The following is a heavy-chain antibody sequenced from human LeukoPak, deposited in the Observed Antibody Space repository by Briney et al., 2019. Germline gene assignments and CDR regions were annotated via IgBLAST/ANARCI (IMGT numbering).Heavy chain of an antibody. CDR1: RAISGYC. Sequence: SETLSLTCTVPRAISGYCWSWIRQPPVKGMEWIGSIYTSGSTNYNPSLESRVTISVDTSKNQFSLDLSSVTAADTAVYYCARQKCTSASCLTKNAFDIWGQGTMVTVSS. J-gene: IGHJ3*02. CDR3: ARQKCTSASCLTKNAFDI. D-gene: IGHD2-2*01. CDR2: IYTSGST. V-gene: IGHV4-4*09.